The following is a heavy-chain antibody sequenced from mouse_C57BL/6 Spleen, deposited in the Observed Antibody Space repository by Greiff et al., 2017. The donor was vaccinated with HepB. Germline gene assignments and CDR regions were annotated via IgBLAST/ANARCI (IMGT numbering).Heavy chain of an antibody. CDR1: GYTFTSYG. Sequence: QVQLQQSGAELARPGASVKLSCKASGYTFTSYGISWVKQRTGQGLEWIGEIYPRSGNTYYNEKFKGKATLTADKSSSTAYMELRSLTSEDSAVYFCARSYYDYDGRRFAMDYWGQGTSVTVSS. J-gene: IGHJ4*01. CDR2: IYPRSGNT. CDR3: ARSYYDYDGRRFAMDY. D-gene: IGHD2-4*01. V-gene: IGHV1-81*01.